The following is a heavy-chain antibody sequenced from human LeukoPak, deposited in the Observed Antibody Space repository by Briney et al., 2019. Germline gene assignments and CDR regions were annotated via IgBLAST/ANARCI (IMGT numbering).Heavy chain of an antibody. CDR3: ARHVTTLVTHLFDY. D-gene: IGHD4-23*01. J-gene: IGHJ4*02. CDR1: GGSISSSSYY. V-gene: IGHV4-39*01. CDR2: IYYSGCT. Sequence: SETLSLTCTVSGGSISSSSYYWGWIRQPPGKGLEWIGSIYYSGCTYYNPSLKSRVTISVDTSKNQFSLKLSSVTAADTAVYYCARHVTTLVTHLFDYWGQGTLVTVSS.